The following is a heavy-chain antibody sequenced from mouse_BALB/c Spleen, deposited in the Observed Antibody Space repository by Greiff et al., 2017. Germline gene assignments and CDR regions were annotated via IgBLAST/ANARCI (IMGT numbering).Heavy chain of an antibody. V-gene: IGHV1-39*01. CDR1: GYSFTGYN. CDR3: AGAYYGSSYGYLDD. CDR2: IDPYYGGT. J-gene: IGHJ1*01. D-gene: IGHD1-1*01. Sequence: QLQESGPELVKPGASVKISCKASGYSFTGYNMNWVKQSNGKSLEWIGNIDPYYGGTSYNQKFKGKATLTVDKSSSTAYMQLKSLTSEDSAVYYCAGAYYGSSYGYLDDWGAGTTVTVSS.